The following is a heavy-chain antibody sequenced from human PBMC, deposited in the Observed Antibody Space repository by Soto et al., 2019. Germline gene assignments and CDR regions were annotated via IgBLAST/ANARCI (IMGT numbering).Heavy chain of an antibody. Sequence: RASVNVSCKACGYTFTGYYVHWVRQAPGQGLEWMGWINPNSGGTNYAQNFQGRVTMTRDTSSSTAYMELGRLRSDDTAVYYCARVAGFGELAHYDYWGQGTLVTVSS. CDR2: INPNSGGT. CDR1: GYTFTGYY. V-gene: IGHV1-2*02. J-gene: IGHJ4*02. D-gene: IGHD3-10*01. CDR3: ARVAGFGELAHYDY.